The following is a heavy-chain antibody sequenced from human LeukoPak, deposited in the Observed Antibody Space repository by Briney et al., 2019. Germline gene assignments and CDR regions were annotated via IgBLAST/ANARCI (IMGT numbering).Heavy chain of an antibody. CDR2: IRSKAYGGTT. V-gene: IGHV3-49*04. CDR1: GFTFADHA. CDR3: TRGPIQLCLHNGMDV. Sequence: GGSLRLSCTGFGFTFADHAMSWVRQAPGKGLEWVSFIRSKAYGGTTEYAASVKGRFTISRADSISIAYLQMNSLKTEDTAVYYCTRGPIQLCLHNGMDVWGQGTTVTVSS. J-gene: IGHJ6*02. D-gene: IGHD5-18*01.